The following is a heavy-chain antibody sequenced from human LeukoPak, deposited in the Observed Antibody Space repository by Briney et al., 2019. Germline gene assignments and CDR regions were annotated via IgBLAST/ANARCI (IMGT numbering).Heavy chain of an antibody. D-gene: IGHD2/OR15-2a*01. Sequence: GGSLRLSCAASGITVSDAWMSWVRQAPGEGREWVGRIKSKTAGGTPDYAAPVKGRFTVSRDDSKNTLYLQMNSLRTEDTALYYCTTGFSTGNWGQGTLVTVSS. J-gene: IGHJ4*02. CDR3: TTGFSTGN. CDR2: IKSKTAGGTP. V-gene: IGHV3-15*01. CDR1: GITVSDAW.